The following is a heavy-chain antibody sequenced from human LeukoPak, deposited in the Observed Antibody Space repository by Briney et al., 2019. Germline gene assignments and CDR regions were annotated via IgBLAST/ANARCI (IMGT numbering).Heavy chain of an antibody. Sequence: PSETLSLTCTVSGGSISSSSNFWGWIRQPPVKGLEWIGSIYYSGSTYYSPSLKSRVTISVDTSKNQFSLKLSSVTAADTAVYYCARRVAGLFYGMDVWGQGTTVTVSS. CDR2: IYYSGST. D-gene: IGHD6-19*01. J-gene: IGHJ6*02. CDR1: GGSISSSSNF. V-gene: IGHV4-39*01. CDR3: ARRVAGLFYGMDV.